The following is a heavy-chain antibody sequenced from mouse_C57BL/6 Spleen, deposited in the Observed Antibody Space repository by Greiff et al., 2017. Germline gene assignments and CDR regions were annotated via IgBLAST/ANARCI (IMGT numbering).Heavy chain of an antibody. J-gene: IGHJ4*01. CDR1: GFTFSDYG. Sequence: EVQLVESGGGLVKPGGSLKLSCAASGFTFSDYGLHWVRQAPEKGLEWVAYISRGSSTISYADTVTGRFTISRDNAKNTLFLQMTSLRSEDTAMYYCARRGSSSYAMDYWGQGTSVTVSS. V-gene: IGHV5-17*01. CDR2: ISRGSSTI. CDR3: ARRGSSSYAMDY. D-gene: IGHD1-1*01.